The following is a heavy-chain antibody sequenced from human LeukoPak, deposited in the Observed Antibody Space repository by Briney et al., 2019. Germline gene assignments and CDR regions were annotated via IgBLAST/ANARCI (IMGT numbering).Heavy chain of an antibody. CDR1: GFTFSSHA. J-gene: IGHJ4*02. D-gene: IGHD3-3*01. CDR3: ARDPGVVAFHYFDF. CDR2: IGGLGSST. Sequence: GGSLRLSCAASGFTFSSHAMAWVRQAPGKELEWVSAIGGLGSSTYYGDSVKGRFTISRDNSKNTVYLQMDSLRVEDTAVYYCARDPGVVAFHYFDFWGQGTLITVSS. V-gene: IGHV3-23*01.